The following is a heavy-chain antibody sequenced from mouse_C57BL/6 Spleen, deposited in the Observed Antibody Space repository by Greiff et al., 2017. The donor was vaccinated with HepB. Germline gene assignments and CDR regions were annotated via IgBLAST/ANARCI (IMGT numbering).Heavy chain of an antibody. Sequence: EVKLVESGGGLVKPGGSLKLSCAASGFTFSSYAMSWVRQTPEKRLEWVATISDGGSYTYYPDNVKGRFTISRDNAKNNLYLQMSHLKSEDTAMYYCAREAGNYSYYFDYWGQGTTLTVSS. D-gene: IGHD2-1*01. CDR3: AREAGNYSYYFDY. J-gene: IGHJ2*01. CDR1: GFTFSSYA. CDR2: ISDGGSYT. V-gene: IGHV5-4*01.